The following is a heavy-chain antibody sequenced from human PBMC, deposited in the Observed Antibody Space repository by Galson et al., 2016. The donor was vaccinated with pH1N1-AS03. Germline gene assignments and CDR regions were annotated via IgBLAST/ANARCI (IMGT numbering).Heavy chain of an antibody. V-gene: IGHV7-4-1*02. J-gene: IGHJ4*02. CDR2: INPNTGNP. Sequence: SVKVSCKASGYTFTNYALNWVRQAPGQGLEWMGWINPNTGNPTYAQGFTGRFVFSSERSVSTAYLQISSLKAEDAAVYYCARARTTANKGEIGFGGQGTLVTVSS. D-gene: IGHD4-11*01. CDR1: GYTFTNYA. CDR3: ARARTTANKGEIGF.